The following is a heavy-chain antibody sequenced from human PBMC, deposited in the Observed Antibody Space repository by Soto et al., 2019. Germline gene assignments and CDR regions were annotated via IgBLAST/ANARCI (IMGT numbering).Heavy chain of an antibody. Sequence: SETLSLTCAVSGGSISSSNWWSWVRQPPGKGLEWIGEIYHSVSTNYNPSLKSRVTLSVDKSKNQFSLKLSSVTAADTAVYYCARVAVAVTRVDYWGQGTLVTVSS. J-gene: IGHJ4*02. D-gene: IGHD6-19*01. V-gene: IGHV4-4*02. CDR1: GGSISSSNW. CDR2: IYHSVST. CDR3: ARVAVAVTRVDY.